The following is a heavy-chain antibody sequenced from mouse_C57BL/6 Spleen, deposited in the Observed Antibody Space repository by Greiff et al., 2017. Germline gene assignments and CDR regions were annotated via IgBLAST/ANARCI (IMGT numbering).Heavy chain of an antibody. CDR3: ARYPDNFYFDY. V-gene: IGHV7-3*01. CDR2: IRNKANGYTT. D-gene: IGHD1-3*01. Sequence: EVQLVESGGGLVQPGGSLSLSCAASGFTFTDYYMSWVRQPPGKALEWLGFIRNKANGYTTEYSASVKGRFTISRDKSQSILYLQMNALRAEDSSTYYCARYPDNFYFDYWGQGTTLTVSS. J-gene: IGHJ2*01. CDR1: GFTFTDYY.